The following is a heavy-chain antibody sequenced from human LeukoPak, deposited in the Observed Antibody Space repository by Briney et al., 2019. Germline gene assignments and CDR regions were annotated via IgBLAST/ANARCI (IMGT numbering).Heavy chain of an antibody. CDR1: GGTFSSYA. CDR3: ARVRYCSSSTNCWDYFDY. J-gene: IGHJ4*01. D-gene: IGHD2-2*01. CDR2: IITMHGIA. V-gene: IGHV1-69*04. Sequence: SVKVSCKASGGTFSSYAFTWVRQAPGQGLEWMGRIITMHGIANYAQKFQGRVTMTADKSTSTAYMELSSLRSEDTAVYYCARVRYCSSSTNCWDYFDYWGQGTLVTVTS.